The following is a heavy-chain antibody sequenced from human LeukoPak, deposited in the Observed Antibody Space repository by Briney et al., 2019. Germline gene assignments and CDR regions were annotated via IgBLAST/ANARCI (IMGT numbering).Heavy chain of an antibody. D-gene: IGHD6-13*01. CDR3: ARSQSSSLIDY. V-gene: IGHV3-33*01. J-gene: IGHJ4*02. CDR1: GFSLSAYG. CDR2: IWYDGTSK. Sequence: GGSLRLSCAASGFSLSAYGVPWVRQAPGKGLEWVAVIWYDGTSKYYADSVKGRFTFSRDNSKNTLYLQMNSLTVEDTAVYYCARSQSSSLIDYWGQGTLVTVSS.